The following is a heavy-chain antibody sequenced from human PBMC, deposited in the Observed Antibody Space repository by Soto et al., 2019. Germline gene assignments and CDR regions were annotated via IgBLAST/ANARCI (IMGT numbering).Heavy chain of an antibody. J-gene: IGHJ6*02. V-gene: IGHV4-30-4*01. CDR3: ARAHYSYRLIYYYYYGMDV. CDR1: VGSISSGDYY. CDR2: IYYSGST. Sequence: SEALALTCTVSVGSISSGDYYWSWIRQPPGKGLEWIGYIYYSGSTYYNPSLKSRVTISVDTSKNQFSLKLSSVTAADTAVYYCARAHYSYRLIYYYYYGMDVWGQGTTVTVSS. D-gene: IGHD1-26*01.